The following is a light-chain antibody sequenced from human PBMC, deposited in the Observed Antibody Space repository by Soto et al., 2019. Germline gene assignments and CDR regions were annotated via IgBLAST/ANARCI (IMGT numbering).Light chain of an antibody. V-gene: IGKV3-15*01. CDR1: QSVDSK. J-gene: IGKJ1*01. CDR2: DAS. CDR3: PQYNNWPPWT. Sequence: EIVMTQSPDTLSVSPWERATLSCRASQSVDSKLAWYQQKPGQAPRLLIYDASTRATGLPARFSGSGSGTEFTLTINSLQSEDFAVYYCPQYNNWPPWTFGQGTKGEIK.